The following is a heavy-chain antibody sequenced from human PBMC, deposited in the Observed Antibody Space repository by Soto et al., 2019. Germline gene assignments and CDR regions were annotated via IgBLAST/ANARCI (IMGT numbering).Heavy chain of an antibody. V-gene: IGHV3-48*02. D-gene: IGHD2-15*01. CDR3: ARVPQVVVAAYGMDV. J-gene: IGHJ6*02. Sequence: GGSLRLSCAASGFTFSSYSMNWVRQAPGKGLEWVSYISSSSSTIYYADSVKGRFTISRDNAKNSLYLQMNSLRDEDTAVYYCARVPQVVVAAYGMDVWGQGTTGTVSS. CDR2: ISSSSSTI. CDR1: GFTFSSYS.